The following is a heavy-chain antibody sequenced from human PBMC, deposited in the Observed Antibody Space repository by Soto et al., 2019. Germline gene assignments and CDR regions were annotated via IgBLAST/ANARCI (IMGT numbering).Heavy chain of an antibody. CDR1: GGSISSGGYS. CDR2: IYHSGST. J-gene: IGHJ4*02. CDR3: AIMRSGSYYRGYYFDH. V-gene: IGHV4-30-2*01. Sequence: QLQLQESGSGLVKPSQTLSLTCAVSGGSISSGGYSWSWIRQPPGKGLEWIGYIYHSGSTYYNPSPQSRVTKTVDQTTNQFSLKLSSVTAADTAVYYCAIMRSGSYYRGYYFDHWGQGTLVTVCS. D-gene: IGHD3-10*01.